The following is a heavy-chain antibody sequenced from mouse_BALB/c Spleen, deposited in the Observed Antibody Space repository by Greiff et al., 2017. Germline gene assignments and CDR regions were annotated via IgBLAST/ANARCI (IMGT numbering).Heavy chain of an antibody. CDR3: ARDLLH. J-gene: IGHJ3*01. CDR2: ISSGGSYT. D-gene: IGHD1-1*01. Sequence: EVQLVESGGDLVKPGGSLKLSCAASGFTFSSYGMSWVRQTPDKRLEWVATISSGGSYTYYPDSVKGRFTISRDNAKNTLYLQMSSLKSEDTAMYYCARDLLHWGQGTLVTVSA. V-gene: IGHV5-6*01. CDR1: GFTFSSYG.